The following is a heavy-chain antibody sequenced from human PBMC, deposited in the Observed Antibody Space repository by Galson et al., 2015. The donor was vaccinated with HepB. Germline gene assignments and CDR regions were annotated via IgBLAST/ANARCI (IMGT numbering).Heavy chain of an antibody. D-gene: IGHD2-2*03. Sequence: QSGAEVKKSGESLKISCKGFGYRFTNYWIGWVRQMPGKGLEWMGIIYPGDGDSYTRYSPSFQGQVTISADKSSSPAYLQWRRLKASDTAIYYCVRQDGYCSRTSCYPNFDHWGQGTLVAVSS. CDR1: GYRFTNYW. J-gene: IGHJ4*02. CDR3: VRQDGYCSRTSCYPNFDH. CDR2: IYPGDGDSYT. V-gene: IGHV5-51*01.